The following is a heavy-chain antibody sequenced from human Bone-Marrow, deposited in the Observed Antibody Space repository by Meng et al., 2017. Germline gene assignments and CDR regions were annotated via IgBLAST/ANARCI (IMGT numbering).Heavy chain of an antibody. CDR1: GFTFSSYW. CDR2: INSDGSST. CDR3: ARGLGFGRDGYIFDY. V-gene: IGHV3-74*01. D-gene: IGHD5-24*01. J-gene: IGHJ4*02. Sequence: GGSLRLSCAASGFTFSSYWIHWVRQAPGKELVLVSSINSDGSSTSYADSVKGRFTISRDNAKNTLYLQMNSLRAEDTAVYYCARGLGFGRDGYIFDYWGQGTMVTVSS.